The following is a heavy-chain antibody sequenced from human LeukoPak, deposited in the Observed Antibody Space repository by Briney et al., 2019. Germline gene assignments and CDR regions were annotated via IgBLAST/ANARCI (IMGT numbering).Heavy chain of an antibody. Sequence: NPSETLSLTCAVSGGSISSGGYSWSWIRQPPGKGLEWIGYIYHSGTTYYNPSLKSRVTMSVDTSKNQFSLKLRSVTAADTTVYYCAKSGNSGFDYWGQGTLVTVSA. J-gene: IGHJ4*02. D-gene: IGHD3-10*01. V-gene: IGHV4-30-2*01. CDR2: IYHSGTT. CDR3: AKSGNSGFDY. CDR1: GGSISSGGYS.